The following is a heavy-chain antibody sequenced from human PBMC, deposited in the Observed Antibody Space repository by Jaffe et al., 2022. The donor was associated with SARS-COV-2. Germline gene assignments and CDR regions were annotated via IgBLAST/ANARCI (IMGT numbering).Heavy chain of an antibody. D-gene: IGHD5-18*01. Sequence: EVQLVESGGGLVQPGRSLRLSCVASGFKFDDYAMHWVRQAPGKGLEWVSGTSWNGESYGYADSVKGRFIISRDNAKNSLYLQMNSLGVEDTALYYCAKDLQLWLIPVNSFGMDVWGQGTTVTVSS. CDR3: AKDLQLWLIPVNSFGMDV. V-gene: IGHV3-9*01. CDR1: GFKFDDYA. CDR2: TSWNGESY. J-gene: IGHJ6*02.